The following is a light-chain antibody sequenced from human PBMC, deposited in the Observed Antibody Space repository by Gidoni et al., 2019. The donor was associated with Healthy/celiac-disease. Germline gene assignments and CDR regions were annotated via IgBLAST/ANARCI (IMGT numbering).Light chain of an antibody. J-gene: IGKJ1*01. CDR3: QKYNSAPPIT. CDR2: AAS. CDR1: QSISNY. Sequence: IQMTQSPSSLSASVGDRVTLTSRSSQSISNYLAWYQQKPGKVPKLLIYAASTLQSGVPARFSGSGSGTDFTLTISSLQAEDVATYYCQKYNSAPPITFGQXTQLEIK. V-gene: IGKV1-27*01.